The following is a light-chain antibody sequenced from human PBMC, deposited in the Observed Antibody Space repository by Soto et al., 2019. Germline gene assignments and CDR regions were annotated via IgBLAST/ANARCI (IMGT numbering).Light chain of an antibody. V-gene: IGKV2-30*02. CDR3: MQGTHWPPYT. CDR1: QSLVHSDGNTY. Sequence: DVVMTQSPLSLPFTLVQPASISFRSSQSLVHSDGNTYFNLFHQSRVQSPVRLIDKVSNRDSGVPDRFSGSGSDTDFTLKISGVEAEDVGVYYCMQGTHWPPYTFGQGTKLEI. CDR2: KVS. J-gene: IGKJ2*01.